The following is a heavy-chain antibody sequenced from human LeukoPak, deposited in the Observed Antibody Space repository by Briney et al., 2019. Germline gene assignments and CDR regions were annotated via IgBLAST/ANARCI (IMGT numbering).Heavy chain of an antibody. D-gene: IGHD3-3*01. Sequence: PSETLSLTCTVSGGSISSSSYYWGWIRQPPGKGLEWIGSIYYSGSTYYNPSLKSRVTISVDTSKNQFSLKMTSVTAADSAVYYCARHGFYCHDYWGQGTLVTVSS. CDR1: GGSISSSSYY. J-gene: IGHJ4*02. V-gene: IGHV4-39*01. CDR2: IYYSGST. CDR3: ARHGFYCHDY.